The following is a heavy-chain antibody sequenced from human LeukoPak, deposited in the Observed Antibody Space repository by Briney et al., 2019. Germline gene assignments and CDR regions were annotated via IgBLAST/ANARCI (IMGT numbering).Heavy chain of an antibody. J-gene: IGHJ6*04. CDR1: GGSISSYY. CDR3: ARNGESDCGGNCYGYYYYGMDV. V-gene: IGHV4-59*01. D-gene: IGHD2-21*02. Sequence: PSETLSLTCTVSGGSISSYYWSWIRQPPGKGLEWIGYIYYSGSTNYNPSLKSRVTISVDTSKNQFSLKLSSVTAADTAVYYCARNGESDCGGNCYGYYYYGMDVWGKGTTVTVSS. CDR2: IYYSGST.